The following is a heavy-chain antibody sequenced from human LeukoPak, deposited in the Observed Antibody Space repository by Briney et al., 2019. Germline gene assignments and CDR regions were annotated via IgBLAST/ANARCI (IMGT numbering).Heavy chain of an antibody. J-gene: IGHJ4*02. CDR2: INAGNGNT. D-gene: IGHD6-6*01. V-gene: IGHV1-3*01. CDR3: ARRGDFSSSAFDY. CDR1: GYTFTSYA. Sequence: ASVKVSCKASGYTFTSYAMHWVRQAHGQRLEWMGWINAGNGNTKYSQKFQGRVTITRDTSASTAYMELSSLRSGDTAVYYCARRGDFSSSAFDYWGQGTLFTVSS.